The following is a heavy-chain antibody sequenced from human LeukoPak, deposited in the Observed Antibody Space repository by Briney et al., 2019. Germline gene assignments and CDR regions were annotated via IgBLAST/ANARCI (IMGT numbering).Heavy chain of an antibody. Sequence: ASVKVSCKASGYTFTNYDINWVRQATGQGLEWMGWRNPNSGRTGFAQKFQGRLTMTADTSISTAYMELSSLTSDDTAVYYCARGPVSTHGMDVWGQGTSVTVSS. J-gene: IGHJ6*02. CDR2: RNPNSGRT. D-gene: IGHD6-13*01. CDR3: ARGPVSTHGMDV. V-gene: IGHV1-8*01. CDR1: GYTFTNYD.